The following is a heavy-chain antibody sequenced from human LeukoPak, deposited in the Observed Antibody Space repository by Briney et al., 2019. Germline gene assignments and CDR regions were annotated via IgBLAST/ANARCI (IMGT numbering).Heavy chain of an antibody. V-gene: IGHV4-34*01. CDR3: ARGPAYCGGDCYYYYYGMDV. CDR2: INHSGST. J-gene: IGHJ6*02. D-gene: IGHD2-21*02. Sequence: SETLSLTCAVYGGSFSGYCWSWIRQPPGKGLEWIGEINHSGSTNYNPSLKSRVTISVDTSKNQFSLKLSSVTAADTAVYYCARGPAYCGGDCYYYYYGMDVWGQGTTVTVS. CDR1: GGSFSGYC.